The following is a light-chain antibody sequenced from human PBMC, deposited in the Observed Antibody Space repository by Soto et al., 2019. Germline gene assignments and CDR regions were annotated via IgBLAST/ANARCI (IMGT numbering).Light chain of an antibody. CDR3: KKSYSLWT. CDR1: QSISSY. CDR2: AAS. V-gene: IGKV1-39*01. J-gene: IGKJ1*01. Sequence: DIQMTQSPSSLSASVGDRVTITCRASQSISSYLNWYQQKPGKAPKLLIYAASSLQSGVPSRFSGSGSGTDFTLTISSLQPEVFATYYCKKSYSLWTFGQGTKVDIK.